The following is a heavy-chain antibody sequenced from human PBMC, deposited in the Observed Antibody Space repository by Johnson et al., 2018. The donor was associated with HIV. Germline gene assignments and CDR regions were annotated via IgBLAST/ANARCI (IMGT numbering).Heavy chain of an antibody. V-gene: IGHV3-33*08. Sequence: QMQLVESGGGLVQPGGSLRLSCAASGFTFSTYAMPWVRRAPGKGLEWVAVIWYDGSNKYYADSVKGRFTISRDNSKNTLYLQMNSLRPEDTAGYYCARDVKVCAFDIWGQGTMVAVSS. D-gene: IGHD3-16*01. J-gene: IGHJ3*02. CDR2: IWYDGSNK. CDR1: GFTFSTYA. CDR3: ARDVKVCAFDI.